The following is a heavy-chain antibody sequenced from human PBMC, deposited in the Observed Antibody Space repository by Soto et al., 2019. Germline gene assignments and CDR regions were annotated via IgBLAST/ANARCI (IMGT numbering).Heavy chain of an antibody. CDR1: GFTFNYYW. CDR2: VKPDGSAT. J-gene: IGHJ6*02. D-gene: IGHD3-22*01. Sequence: LRLSCAASGFTFNYYWMTWVRQAPGKGLEWVANVKPDGSATFYADSLKGRFTISRDNAKNSVSLQMDSLRADDTAVYYCARDRERVTVNGGIALGAMEVWGHGTTVTVSS. CDR3: ARDRERVTVNGGIALGAMEV. V-gene: IGHV3-7*03.